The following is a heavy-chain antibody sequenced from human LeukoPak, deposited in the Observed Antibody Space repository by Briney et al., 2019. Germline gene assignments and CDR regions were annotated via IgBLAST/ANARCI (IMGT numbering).Heavy chain of an antibody. Sequence: GGSLRLSCAASGFTFSSYSMNWVRQAPGKGLEWVSYISSSSSTIYYADSVKGRFTISRDNAKNSLYLQMNSLRAEDMAVYYCARERRELLYYYYYMDVWGKGTTVTVSS. CDR2: ISSSSSTI. J-gene: IGHJ6*03. CDR3: ARERRELLYYYYYMDV. V-gene: IGHV3-48*04. D-gene: IGHD1-26*01. CDR1: GFTFSSYS.